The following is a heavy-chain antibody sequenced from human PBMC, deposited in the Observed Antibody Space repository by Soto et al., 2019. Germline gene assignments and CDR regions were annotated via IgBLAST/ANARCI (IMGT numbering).Heavy chain of an antibody. CDR1: GFTFSSYA. CDR3: AKDPSDDILTGQIDY. Sequence: GGSLRLSCAASGFTFSSYAMHWVRQAPGKGLEWVAVTSYDGSNKYYADSVKGRFTISRDNSKTLYLQMNSLRAEDTAVYYCAKDPSDDILTGQIDYWGQGTLVTVSS. V-gene: IGHV3-30-3*01. CDR2: TSYDGSNK. D-gene: IGHD3-9*01. J-gene: IGHJ4*02.